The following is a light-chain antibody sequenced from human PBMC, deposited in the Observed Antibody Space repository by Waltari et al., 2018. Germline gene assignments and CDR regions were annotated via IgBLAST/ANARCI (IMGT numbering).Light chain of an antibody. J-gene: IGKJ4*01. CDR3: QQYFTTLT. CDR1: QTLLYNSNNKNY. CDR2: WAS. Sequence: DIVMTQSPDSLAVSLGERASINCTSRQTLLYNSNNKNYLAWYQLKPGQPPKLLIYWASTRQSGVPDRFSGSGSGTDFTLTISSLQAGDVAVYYCQQYFTTLTFGGGTKVELK. V-gene: IGKV4-1*01.